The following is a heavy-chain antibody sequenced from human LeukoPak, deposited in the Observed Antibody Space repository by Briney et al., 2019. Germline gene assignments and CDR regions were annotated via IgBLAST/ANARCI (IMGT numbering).Heavy chain of an antibody. CDR3: ARGKGYSYGYGWFDP. CDR1: GGSFSGYH. J-gene: IGHJ5*02. V-gene: IGHV4-34*01. CDR2: INHSGST. Sequence: SETLSLTCAVYGGSFSGYHWSWIRQPPGKGLEWIGEINHSGSTNYNPSLKSRVTISVDTSKNQFSLKLSSVTAADTAVYYCARGKGYSYGYGWFDPWGQGTLVTVSS. D-gene: IGHD5-18*01.